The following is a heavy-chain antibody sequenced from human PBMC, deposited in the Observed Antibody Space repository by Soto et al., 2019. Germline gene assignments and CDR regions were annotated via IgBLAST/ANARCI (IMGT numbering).Heavy chain of an antibody. V-gene: IGHV4-28*03. Sequence: PSETLSLTCAVSGYSISSSNWWGWIRQPPGKGLEWIGYIYYSGSTYYNPSLKSRVTISLDTSKNQFSLKLSSVTAADTAVYYCARGYDILTGYRRAHCNYGMDVWGQGTTVTVSS. CDR1: GYSISSSNW. CDR3: ARGYDILTGYRRAHCNYGMDV. J-gene: IGHJ6*02. D-gene: IGHD3-9*01. CDR2: IYYSGST.